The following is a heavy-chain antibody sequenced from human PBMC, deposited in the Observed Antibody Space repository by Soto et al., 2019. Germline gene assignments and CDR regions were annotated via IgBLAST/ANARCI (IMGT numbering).Heavy chain of an antibody. D-gene: IGHD7-27*01. J-gene: IGHJ4*02. Sequence: SETLSLTCTVSGGSISSSSYYWGWIRQPPGKGLEWIGEIYHSGSTNYNPSLKSRVTISVDKSKNQFSLKLSSVTAADTAVYYCARRWGRTFDYWGQGTLVTVSS. CDR1: GGSISSSSYY. V-gene: IGHV4-39*07. CDR3: ARRWGRTFDY. CDR2: IYHSGST.